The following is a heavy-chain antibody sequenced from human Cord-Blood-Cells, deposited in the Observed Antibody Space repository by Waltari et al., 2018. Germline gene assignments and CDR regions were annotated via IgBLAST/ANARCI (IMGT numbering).Heavy chain of an antibody. CDR2: NRPNSGSA. D-gene: IGHD5-12*01. Sequence: QVQLVQSGAEVKKPGSSVKVPCKASGGTFSSYAISWVRQAPGQGLEGMGGNRPNSGSANNAQKFQGRVTITADESRSTAYMELSSLRSEDTAVYYCARDLSRGYDDAFDIWCQGTMVTGSS. CDR3: ARDLSRGYDDAFDI. V-gene: IGHV1-69*01. CDR1: GGTFSSYA. J-gene: IGHJ3*02.